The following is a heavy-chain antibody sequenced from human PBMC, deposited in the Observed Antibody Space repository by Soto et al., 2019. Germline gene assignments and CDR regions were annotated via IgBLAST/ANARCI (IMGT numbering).Heavy chain of an antibody. CDR2: IRTRAKKYAT. CDR1: GFNFSGSA. CDR3: TGRGGDSLQDT. D-gene: IGHD4-17*01. V-gene: IGHV3-73*01. J-gene: IGHJ5*02. Sequence: EVQLEESGGGLVQPGGSLKLSCAGLGFNFSGSALHWVRQPSGKGLEWVGRIRTRAKKYATSYATSVQGRFSLSRDDSKNTAFLQMNSLRDEDTGVYFCTGRGGDSLQDTWGQGTLVTVSS.